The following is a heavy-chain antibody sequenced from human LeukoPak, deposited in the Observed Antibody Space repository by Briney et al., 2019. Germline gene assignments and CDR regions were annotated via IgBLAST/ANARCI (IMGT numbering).Heavy chain of an antibody. CDR1: GFTFSSYA. CDR2: ISSNGGST. CDR3: ARGPITEY. J-gene: IGHJ4*02. Sequence: GGSLRLSCAASGFTFSSYAMHWVRQAPGKGLEYVSAISSNGGSTYYANSVKGRFTISRDNSKNTLYLQMGSLRAEDMAVYYCARGPITEYWGQGTLVTGSS. V-gene: IGHV3-64*01. D-gene: IGHD1-14*01.